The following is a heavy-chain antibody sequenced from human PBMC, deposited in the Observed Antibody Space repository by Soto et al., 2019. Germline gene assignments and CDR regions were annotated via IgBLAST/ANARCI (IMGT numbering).Heavy chain of an antibody. J-gene: IGHJ4*02. D-gene: IGHD2-21*01. CDR1: GFTFSSYW. V-gene: IGHV3-74*01. CDR2: IKGDGTRT. Sequence: HPGGSLSLSCAASGFTFSSYWMHWVRQGPGKGLVWVSRIKGDGTRTNYADSVRGRFTVSRDNAKNKLYLQINSLTAEDSAVYYCARGTLTSIDMVDYWGQGTLVTVS. CDR3: ARGTLTSIDMVDY.